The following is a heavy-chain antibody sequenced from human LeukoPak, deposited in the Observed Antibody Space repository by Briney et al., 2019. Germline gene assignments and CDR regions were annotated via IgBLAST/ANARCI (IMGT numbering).Heavy chain of an antibody. V-gene: IGHV3-15*01. D-gene: IGHD5-12*01. CDR1: GLTFSDAW. CDR2: IRNDRIT. Sequence: PGGSLRLSCVLSGLTFSDAWMSWVRQAPGKGLEWVGRIRNDRITDYAAPVQGRFSISRDNSKNTFYLQMNSPRTEDTGMYFCTWMATIFIVDYWGQGTLVTVSS. J-gene: IGHJ4*02. CDR3: TWMATIFIVDY.